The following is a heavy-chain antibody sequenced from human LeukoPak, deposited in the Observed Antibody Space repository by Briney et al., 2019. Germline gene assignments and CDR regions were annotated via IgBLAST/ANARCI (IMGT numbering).Heavy chain of an antibody. CDR2: ISSSGSTI. Sequence: GGSLRLSCAASGFTFSDYYMSWIRQAPGKGLEWVSYISSSGSTIYYADSVKGRFTISRDNAKNSLYLQMNSLRAEDTAVYYCARAQLTYYYDSSGYLSSHYYYMDVWGKGTTVTVSS. J-gene: IGHJ6*03. D-gene: IGHD3-22*01. CDR3: ARAQLTYYYDSSGYLSSHYYYMDV. V-gene: IGHV3-11*01. CDR1: GFTFSDYY.